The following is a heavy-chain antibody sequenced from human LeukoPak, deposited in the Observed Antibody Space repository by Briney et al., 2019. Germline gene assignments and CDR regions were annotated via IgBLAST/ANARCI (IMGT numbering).Heavy chain of an antibody. D-gene: IGHD1-26*01. Sequence: GGSLRLSCAASGFTFSNAWMSWVRQAPGKGLEWVGRIKSKTDGGTTDYAAPVKGRFTISRDDSKNTLYLQMNSLKTEDTAVYYCTTLKRFSGSWPDYWGQGTLVTVSS. CDR2: IKSKTDGGTT. J-gene: IGHJ4*02. CDR3: TTLKRFSGSWPDY. CDR1: GFTFSNAW. V-gene: IGHV3-15*01.